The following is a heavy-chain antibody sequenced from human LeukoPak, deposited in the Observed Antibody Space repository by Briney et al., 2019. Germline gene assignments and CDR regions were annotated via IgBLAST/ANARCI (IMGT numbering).Heavy chain of an antibody. D-gene: IGHD3-22*01. CDR3: ARAKVYDSSGYYYEGYYYYMDV. CDR1: GYTFTKYD. CDR2: MNPNSGNT. V-gene: IGHV1-8*01. Sequence: GASVKVSCKASGYTFTKYDIHWVRQATGQGLEWMGWMNPNSGNTGYAQKFQGRVTMSRNTSISTAYMELSSLRSEDTAVYYCARAKVYDSSGYYYEGYYYYMDVWGKGTTVTISS. J-gene: IGHJ6*03.